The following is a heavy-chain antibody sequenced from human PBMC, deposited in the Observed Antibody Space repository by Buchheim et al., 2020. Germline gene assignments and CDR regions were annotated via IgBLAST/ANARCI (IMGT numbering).Heavy chain of an antibody. CDR3: ARGGYTYSYTY. Sequence: EVQLVESGGGLVQPGGSLRLPCAASGFTFSSFEMNWVRQAPGKGLEWVSYISSSASTIYYADSVKGRFTISRDNAKNSLFLQMNSLRAEDTAVYYCARGGYTYSYTYWGQGTL. CDR2: ISSSASTI. CDR1: GFTFSSFE. J-gene: IGHJ4*02. D-gene: IGHD5-12*01. V-gene: IGHV3-48*03.